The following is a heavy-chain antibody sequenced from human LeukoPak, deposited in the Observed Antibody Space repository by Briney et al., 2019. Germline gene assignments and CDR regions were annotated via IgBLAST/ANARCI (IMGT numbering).Heavy chain of an antibody. V-gene: IGHV4-61*05. CDR1: GGSITSSSYY. CDR3: ARAFYPGYYSYMAV. J-gene: IGHJ6*03. CDR2: IYYSGST. D-gene: IGHD3-3*02. Sequence: SETLSLTCTVSGGSITSSSYYWGWIRQPPGKGLEWIGYIYYSGSTNYNPSLKSRVTISVDTSKNQFSLKLSSVTAADTAVYYCARAFYPGYYSYMAVWGKGTTVTVSS.